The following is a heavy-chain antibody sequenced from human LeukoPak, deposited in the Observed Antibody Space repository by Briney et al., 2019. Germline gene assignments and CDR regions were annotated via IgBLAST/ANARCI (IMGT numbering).Heavy chain of an antibody. J-gene: IGHJ3*02. Sequence: PSETLSLTCEVYGGASSGYFWSWIRQPPGKGLEWIGEINQSGSTNSNPSLKSRATISVDTSKNQFSLRLTSVTAADTAMYYCARRKVWDSSGKRQSRAFDIWGQGTMVTVSP. CDR3: ARRKVWDSSGKRQSRAFDI. D-gene: IGHD3-22*01. CDR2: INQSGST. V-gene: IGHV4-34*01. CDR1: GGASSGYF.